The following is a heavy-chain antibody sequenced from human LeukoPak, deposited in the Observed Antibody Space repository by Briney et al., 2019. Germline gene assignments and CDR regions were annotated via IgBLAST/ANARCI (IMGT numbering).Heavy chain of an antibody. V-gene: IGHV3-30*04. CDR1: GFTFSAYA. CDR3: ARARTGGYYSPFEY. CDR2: ISHDESNY. D-gene: IGHD7-27*01. Sequence: GTSLRLSRTASGFTFSAYALHWVRQAPGKGLEWVAVISHDESNYYYAESVKGRFSISREDSKNTLVLQMNSLTTEDAGVYYCARARTGGYYSPFEYWGPGTLVTVSS. J-gene: IGHJ1*01.